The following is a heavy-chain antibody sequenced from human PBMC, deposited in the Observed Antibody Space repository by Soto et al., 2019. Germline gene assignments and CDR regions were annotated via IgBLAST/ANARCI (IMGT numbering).Heavy chain of an antibody. CDR2: IYNSGST. D-gene: IGHD3-10*01. CDR3: ARDESGRPETI. J-gene: IGHJ3*02. CDR1: GGSISSYY. V-gene: IGHV4-59*01. Sequence: SETLSLTCTVSGGSISSYYWSWVRQPPGKGLEWIAYIYNSGSTNYNPSLKSRVTISVDTSKNQFSLKLSSVTAADTAVYYCARDESGRPETICGQRTMVTDS.